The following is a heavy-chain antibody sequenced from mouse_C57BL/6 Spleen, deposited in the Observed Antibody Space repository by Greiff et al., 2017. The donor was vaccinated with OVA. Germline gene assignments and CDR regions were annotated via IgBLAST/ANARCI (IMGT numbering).Heavy chain of an antibody. Sequence: EVKLVESGGGLVKPGGSLKLSCAASGFTFSDYGMHWVRQAPEKGLEWVAYISSGSSTIYYADTVKGRFTIARDNAKNTLFLQMTSLRSEDTAMYYCAPITTVVDTDAMDYWGQGTSVTVSS. D-gene: IGHD1-1*01. CDR2: ISSGSSTI. CDR1: GFTFSDYG. V-gene: IGHV5-17*01. J-gene: IGHJ4*01. CDR3: APITTVVDTDAMDY.